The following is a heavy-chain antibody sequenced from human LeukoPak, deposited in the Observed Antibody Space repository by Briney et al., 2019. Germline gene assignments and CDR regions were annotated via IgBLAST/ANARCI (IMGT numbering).Heavy chain of an antibody. CDR2: ISSSSGYI. CDR1: GFTFSSYS. V-gene: IGHV3-21*01. D-gene: IGHD6-19*01. CDR3: ARGPPKQWLVAGGAEYFQH. Sequence: GGSLRLSCAASGFTFSSYSMNWVRQAPGKGLEWVSSISSSSGYIYYADSVKGRFTISRDNAKNSLYLQMNSLSAEDTAVYYCARGPPKQWLVAGGAEYFQHWGQGTLVTVSS. J-gene: IGHJ1*01.